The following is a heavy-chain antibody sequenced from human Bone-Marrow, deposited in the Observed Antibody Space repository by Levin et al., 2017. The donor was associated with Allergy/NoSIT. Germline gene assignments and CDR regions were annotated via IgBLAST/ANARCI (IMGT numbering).Heavy chain of an antibody. V-gene: IGHV1-69*06. Sequence: ASVKVSCKASGDTFNTYAISWVRQAPGQGLEWMGGIIPIFDTVKYAQKFQGRVTITADKSTTTAYMELSSLRSEDTAVYYCARNYYDSSGFPIHLGYWGQGTLVTVSS. CDR2: IIPIFDTV. CDR1: GDTFNTYA. CDR3: ARNYYDSSGFPIHLGY. D-gene: IGHD3-22*01. J-gene: IGHJ4*02.